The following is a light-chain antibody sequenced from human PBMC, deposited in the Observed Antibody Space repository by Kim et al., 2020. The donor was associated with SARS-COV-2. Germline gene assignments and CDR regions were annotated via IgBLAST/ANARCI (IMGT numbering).Light chain of an antibody. V-gene: IGKV2-28*01. Sequence: DIVMTQSPLSLPVTPGEPASISCRSSQSLLHSNGYNYLDWYLQKPGQSPQLLIYLGSNRASGVPDRFSGSGSGTDFTLKISRVEAGDVGVFYCMQALQTPRTFGQGNKVDIK. CDR2: LGS. J-gene: IGKJ1*01. CDR1: QSLLHSNGYNY. CDR3: MQALQTPRT.